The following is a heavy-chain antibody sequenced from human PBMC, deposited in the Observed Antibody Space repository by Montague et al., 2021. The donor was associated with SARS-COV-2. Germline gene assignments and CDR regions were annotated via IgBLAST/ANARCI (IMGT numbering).Heavy chain of an antibody. D-gene: IGHD4-23*01. Sequence: SETLSLTCTVSGGSISSYYWTWIRQPPGKGLESIGYIYHNGSTKYNPSLKSRVTLSVDTSKNQFSLKLSSVGVADTAVYYCARGGGNSADYYNYTMDVWGQGTTVTVFS. CDR2: IYHNGST. CDR1: GGSISSYY. CDR3: ARGGGNSADYYNYTMDV. V-gene: IGHV4-59*01. J-gene: IGHJ6*02.